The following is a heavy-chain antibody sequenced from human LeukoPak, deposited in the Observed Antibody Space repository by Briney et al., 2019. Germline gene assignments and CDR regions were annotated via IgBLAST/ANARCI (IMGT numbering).Heavy chain of an antibody. CDR2: IYHSGST. D-gene: IGHD6-19*01. CDR1: GYSISSGYY. Sequence: SETLSLTCTVSGYSISSGYYWGWIRPPPGKGLEWIGSIYHSGSTYYNPSLKSRVTISVDTSKNQFSLKLSSVTAADTAVYYCARGKHRIAVAGGLDYWGQGTLVTVSS. CDR3: ARGKHRIAVAGGLDY. V-gene: IGHV4-38-2*02. J-gene: IGHJ4*02.